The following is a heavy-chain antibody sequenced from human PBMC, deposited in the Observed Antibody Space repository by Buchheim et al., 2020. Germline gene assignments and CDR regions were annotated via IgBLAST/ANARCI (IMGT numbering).Heavy chain of an antibody. J-gene: IGHJ4*02. V-gene: IGHV3-30*04. Sequence: QVQLVESGGGVVQPGRSLRLSCAASGFTFSSYAMHWVRQAPGKGLEWVALISYDGSNKYYADSVKGRFNISRDNSKNTLYLQMNSLRTEDTAIYYCARDGGYNTQCLDYWGQGTL. CDR3: ARDGGYNTQCLDY. CDR1: GFTFSSYA. CDR2: ISYDGSNK. D-gene: IGHD5-18*01.